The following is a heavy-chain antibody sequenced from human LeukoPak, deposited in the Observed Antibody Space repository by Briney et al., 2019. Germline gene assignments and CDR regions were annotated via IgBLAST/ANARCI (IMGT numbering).Heavy chain of an antibody. CDR1: GGSISSSSYY. J-gene: IGHJ5*02. V-gene: IGHV4-39*07. CDR2: IYYSGST. D-gene: IGHD3-3*01. CDR3: ARGGKYYDFWSGYYRDWFDP. Sequence: SETLSLTCTVSGGSISSSSYYWGWIRQPPGKGLEWIGSIYYSGSTYYNPSLKSRVTISVDTSKNLFSLKLSSVTAADTAVYYCARGGKYYDFWSGYYRDWFDPWGQGTLVTVSS.